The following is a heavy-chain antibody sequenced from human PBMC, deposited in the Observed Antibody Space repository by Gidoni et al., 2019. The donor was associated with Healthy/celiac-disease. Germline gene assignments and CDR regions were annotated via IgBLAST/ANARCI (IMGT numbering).Heavy chain of an antibody. CDR2: IYYRGST. V-gene: IGHV4-59*08. J-gene: IGHJ5*02. D-gene: IGHD2-8*01. CDR3: ARQNGVSLSVGWFNP. Sequence: QVQLQESGPGLVKPSETLSITCTVSGGAISSYYWSWIRQPPGKGLEWIGYIYYRGSTNYNPSLKSRVTLSVDTSKNQFSLKLSSVTAADTAVYYCARQNGVSLSVGWFNPWGQGTLVTVSS. CDR1: GGAISSYY.